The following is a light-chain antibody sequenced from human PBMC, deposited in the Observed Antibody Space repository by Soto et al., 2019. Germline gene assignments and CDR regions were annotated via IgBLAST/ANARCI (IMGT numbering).Light chain of an antibody. Sequence: EIGMSQSPGTLSVSPGERATLSCRASQSVSSNLAWYQQQPGQAPRLLIYSASTRATGIPARFSGTGSGTEFTLTISSLQSEDFAVFYCQQYYNWPLTFGGGTKV. CDR1: QSVSSN. J-gene: IGKJ4*01. CDR3: QQYYNWPLT. V-gene: IGKV3D-15*01. CDR2: SAS.